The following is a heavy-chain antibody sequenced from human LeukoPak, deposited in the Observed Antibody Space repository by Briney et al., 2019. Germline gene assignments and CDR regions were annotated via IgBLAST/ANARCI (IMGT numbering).Heavy chain of an antibody. CDR3: ARGFHYYYYGMDV. Sequence: SETLSLTCTVSGGSISSYYWSWIRQPPGKGLGWIGYIYYSGSTNYNPSLKSRVTISVDTSKNQFSLKLSSVTAADTAVYYCARGFHYYYYGMDVWGQGTTVTVSS. D-gene: IGHD3-10*01. J-gene: IGHJ6*02. V-gene: IGHV4-59*01. CDR2: IYYSGST. CDR1: GGSISSYY.